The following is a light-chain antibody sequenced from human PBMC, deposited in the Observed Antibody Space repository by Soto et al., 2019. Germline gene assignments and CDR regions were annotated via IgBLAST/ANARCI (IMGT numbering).Light chain of an antibody. Sequence: QSALTQPASVSGSPGQSITISCTGTSSDVGGYNYVSWYQQHPGKAPKLMIYDVSNRPSGVSKRFSGSKSGNTASLTISGLQAEDEADYYCSSYTSSSTLRIGGGTKLTVL. V-gene: IGLV2-14*01. J-gene: IGLJ2*01. CDR1: SSDVGGYNY. CDR3: SSYTSSSTLR. CDR2: DVS.